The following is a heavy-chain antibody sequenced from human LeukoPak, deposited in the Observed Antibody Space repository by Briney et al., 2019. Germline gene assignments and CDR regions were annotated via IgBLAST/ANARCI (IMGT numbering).Heavy chain of an antibody. J-gene: IGHJ5*02. Sequence: SETLSFTCAVSGGSISSSNWWSWVRQPPGKGLEWIGEIYHSGSTNYNPSLKSRVTISVDKSKNQFSLKLSSVTAADTAVYYCASWAGSMPNWFDPWGQGTLVTVSS. D-gene: IGHD2/OR15-2a*01. CDR1: GGSISSSNW. V-gene: IGHV4-4*02. CDR3: ASWAGSMPNWFDP. CDR2: IYHSGST.